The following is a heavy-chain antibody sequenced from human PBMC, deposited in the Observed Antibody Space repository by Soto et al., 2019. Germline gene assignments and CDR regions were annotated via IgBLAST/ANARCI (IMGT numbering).Heavy chain of an antibody. J-gene: IGHJ6*02. CDR2: ISYDGSNK. CDR1: GFTFSSYG. D-gene: IGHD6-13*01. Sequence: GGSLRLSCAASGFTFSSYGMHWVRQAPGKGLERVAVISYDGSNKYYADSVKGRFTISRDNSKNTLYLQMNSLRAEDTAVYYCAKILYSSSWYANYYYYGMDVWGQGTTVTVSS. V-gene: IGHV3-30*18. CDR3: AKILYSSSWYANYYYYGMDV.